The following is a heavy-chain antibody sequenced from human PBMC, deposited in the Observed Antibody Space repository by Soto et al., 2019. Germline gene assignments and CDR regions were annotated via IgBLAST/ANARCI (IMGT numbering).Heavy chain of an antibody. J-gene: IGHJ6*03. D-gene: IGHD3-3*01. V-gene: IGHV3-66*01. Sequence: EVQLVESGGGLVQPGGSLRLSCAASGFTVSSNYMSWVRQAPGKGLEWVSVIYSGGSTYYADSVKGRFTISRDNSKNNLYLQMNSPRAEETAVYYCGRVEYFDFWGCSPYYHHMDVWGQGTTGTGSS. CDR2: IYSGGST. CDR3: GRVEYFDFWGCSPYYHHMDV. CDR1: GFTVSSNY.